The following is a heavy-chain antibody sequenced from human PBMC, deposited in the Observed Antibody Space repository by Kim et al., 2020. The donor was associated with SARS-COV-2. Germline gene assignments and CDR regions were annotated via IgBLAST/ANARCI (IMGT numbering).Heavy chain of an antibody. V-gene: IGHV3-23*01. CDR3: AKLAVAGFGSVNS. Sequence: FADSVKGRFTISRDNSKNTLYLQMNSLRAEDTAVYFCAKLAVAGFGSVNSWGQGTLVTVSS. D-gene: IGHD6-19*01. J-gene: IGHJ4*02.